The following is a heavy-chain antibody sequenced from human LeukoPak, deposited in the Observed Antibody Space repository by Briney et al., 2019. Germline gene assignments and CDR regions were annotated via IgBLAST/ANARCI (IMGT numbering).Heavy chain of an antibody. CDR3: ARGGGTVFGVIND. D-gene: IGHD3-3*01. V-gene: IGHV1-2*02. CDR2: INPNGGGT. CDR1: GYTFTSHY. J-gene: IGHJ4*02. Sequence: GASVKVSCKASGYTFTSHYIHWVRQAPGQGLEWMGWINPNGGGTNYAQKFQGRVTMTRDTSITTAYMELSRLRSDDAAVYYCARGGGTVFGVINDWGQGTLATVSS.